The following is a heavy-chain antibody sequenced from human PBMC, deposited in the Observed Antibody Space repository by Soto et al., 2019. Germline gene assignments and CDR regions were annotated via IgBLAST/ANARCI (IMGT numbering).Heavy chain of an antibody. V-gene: IGHV3-7*01. Sequence: PVGSLRLSCAASGFTFSSYWMSWVRQAPGKGLEWVANIKQDGSEKYYVDSVKGRFAISRDNAKNSLYLQMNSLRPEDTAVYYCARVKHYDCSGRSCIDAFDIWGQGTMVTVSS. D-gene: IGHD2-15*01. CDR3: ARVKHYDCSGRSCIDAFDI. CDR2: IKQDGSEK. J-gene: IGHJ3*02. CDR1: GFTFSSYW.